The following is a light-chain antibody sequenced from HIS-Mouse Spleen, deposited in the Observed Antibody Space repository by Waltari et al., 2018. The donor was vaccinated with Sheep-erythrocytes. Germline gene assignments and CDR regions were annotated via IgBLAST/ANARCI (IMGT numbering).Light chain of an antibody. CDR1: QAISNY. J-gene: IGKJ3*01. CDR3: QQYDNLPLT. CDR2: DAS. Sequence: DIQMTQSPSSLSASVGDRVTITCQANQAISNYLNWYQQKPVKSPKLLIYDASNLETGVPSRFSGSGSGTDFTFTISSLQPEDIATYYCQQYDNLPLTFGPGTKVDIK. V-gene: IGKV1-33*01.